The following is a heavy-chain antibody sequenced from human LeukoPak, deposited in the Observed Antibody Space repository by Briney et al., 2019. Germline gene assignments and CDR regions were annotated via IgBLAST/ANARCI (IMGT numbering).Heavy chain of an antibody. CDR2: INPNSGGT. CDR3: ARDRVVVPAAFDY. Sequence: ASVKVSCKASGYTFTAYYMHWVRQAPGQGLEWMGWINPNSGGTNYAQKFQGRVTMTRDTSISTAYMELSRLRSDDTAVYYCARDRVVVPAAFDYWGQATLVTVSS. V-gene: IGHV1-2*02. D-gene: IGHD2-2*01. CDR1: GYTFTAYY. J-gene: IGHJ4*02.